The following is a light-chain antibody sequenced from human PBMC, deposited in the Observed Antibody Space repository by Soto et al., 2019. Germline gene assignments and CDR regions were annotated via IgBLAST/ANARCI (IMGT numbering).Light chain of an antibody. CDR2: DAT. Sequence: EIVLTQSPATLSVSPGERATLSCRASQSVSSSLAWCRRKPGQAPRLLIYDATNRASGVPARFSGSGSGTDFTLTISSLEPEDFAVYYCQHRANWPLTFGPGTKVDIK. CDR3: QHRANWPLT. CDR1: QSVSSS. V-gene: IGKV3-11*01. J-gene: IGKJ3*01.